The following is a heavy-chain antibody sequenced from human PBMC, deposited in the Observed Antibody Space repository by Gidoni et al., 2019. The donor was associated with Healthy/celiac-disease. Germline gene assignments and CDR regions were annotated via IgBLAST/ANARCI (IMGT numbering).Heavy chain of an antibody. CDR3: ARDQGFSGWYQREFDY. CDR2: ISSSSSYI. J-gene: IGHJ4*02. D-gene: IGHD6-19*01. CDR1: GFTFSSYS. Sequence: EVQLVESGGGLVKPGGSLRLSCAASGFTFSSYSMNWVRQAPGKGLEWVSSISSSSSYIYYADSVKGRFTISRDNAKNSLYLQMNSLRAEDTAVYYCARDQGFSGWYQREFDYWGQGTLVTVSS. V-gene: IGHV3-21*01.